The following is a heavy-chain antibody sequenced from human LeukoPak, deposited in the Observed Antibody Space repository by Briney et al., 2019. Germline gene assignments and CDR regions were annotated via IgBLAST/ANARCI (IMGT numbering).Heavy chain of an antibody. CDR2: ISYDGSNK. J-gene: IGHJ6*02. Sequence: GASLRLSSAASGFTFDNYAMTWVRQAPGKGLEWVAVISYDGSNKYYADSVKGRFTISRDNSKNTLYLQMNSLRAEDTAVYYCARSCGGDCYYYYYGMDVWGQGTTVTVSS. V-gene: IGHV3-30-3*01. D-gene: IGHD2-21*02. CDR1: GFTFDNYA. CDR3: ARSCGGDCYYYYYGMDV.